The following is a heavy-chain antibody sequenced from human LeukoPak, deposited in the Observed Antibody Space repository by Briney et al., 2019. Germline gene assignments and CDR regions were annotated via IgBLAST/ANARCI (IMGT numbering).Heavy chain of an antibody. CDR2: ISYDGSNK. J-gene: IGHJ6*03. V-gene: IGHV3-30*03. Sequence: GRSLRLSCAASGFTFSSYGMHWVRQAPGKGLEWVAVISYDGSNKYYADSVKGRFTISRDNSKNTLYLQMNSLRAEDTAVYYCARDPLICSSTSCLYYYYYYYMDVWGKGTTVTVSS. D-gene: IGHD2-2*01. CDR1: GFTFSSYG. CDR3: ARDPLICSSTSCLYYYYYYYMDV.